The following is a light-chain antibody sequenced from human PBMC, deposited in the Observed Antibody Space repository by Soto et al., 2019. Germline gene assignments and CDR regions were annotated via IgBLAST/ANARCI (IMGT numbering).Light chain of an antibody. J-gene: IGKJ1*01. CDR3: QQYNSYST. CDR2: KAS. Sequence: DIQMTQSPSTLSASVGDRVTITCRASQSISSWLAWYQQKPGKAPKLLIYKASSLESGVPSRFSGSGSGTGFTLTISSLQPDDFATYFCQQYNSYSTFGQGTTVEIK. V-gene: IGKV1-5*03. CDR1: QSISSW.